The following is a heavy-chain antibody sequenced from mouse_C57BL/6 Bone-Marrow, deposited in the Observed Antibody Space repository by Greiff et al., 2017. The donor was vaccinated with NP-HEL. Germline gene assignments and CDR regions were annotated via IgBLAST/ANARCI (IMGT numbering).Heavy chain of an antibody. D-gene: IGHD1-1*01. CDR3: TTSYYGSSSPCWYFEV. CDR1: GFNIKDDY. V-gene: IGHV14-4*01. J-gene: IGHJ1*03. CDR2: IDPENGDT. Sequence: EVQLQQSGAELVRPGASVKLSCTASGFNIKDDYMHWVKQRPEQGLEWIGWIDPENGDTEYASKFQGKATITADTSSNTAYLQLSSLTSEDTAVYYCTTSYYGSSSPCWYFEVWGTGTTVTVSS.